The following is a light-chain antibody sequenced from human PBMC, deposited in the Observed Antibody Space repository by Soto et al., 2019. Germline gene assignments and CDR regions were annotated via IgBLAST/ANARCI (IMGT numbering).Light chain of an antibody. J-gene: IGLJ1*01. Sequence: QPVLTQSPSASASLGASDKLTCTLSSGHSSYAIAWHQQQPEKGPRYLVTLNSDGSHSRGDAIPDRFSGSSSGAERYLTISRLKSEDEADYYCQTWGTGIQVFGTGTKLTVL. CDR1: SGHSSYA. CDR3: QTWGTGIQV. V-gene: IGLV4-69*01. CDR2: LNSDGSH.